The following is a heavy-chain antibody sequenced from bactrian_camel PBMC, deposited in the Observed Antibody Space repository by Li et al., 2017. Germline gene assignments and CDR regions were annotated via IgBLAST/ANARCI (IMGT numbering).Heavy chain of an antibody. J-gene: IGHJ4*01. CDR3: AAGRDYGSGWCQAGVKALKTRDYDY. CDR1: GGSGC. V-gene: IGHV3S42*01. CDR2: IATDSDST. D-gene: IGHD6*01. Sequence: DVQLVESGGASVEAGGSLTLSCAASGGSGCKAWFRQAPGKEREGVAAIATDSDSTTYGDSILGRFTISRDNAKNTLYLQMSSLRPEDTAVYYCAAGRDYGSGWCQAGVKALKTRDYDYWGQGTQVTVS.